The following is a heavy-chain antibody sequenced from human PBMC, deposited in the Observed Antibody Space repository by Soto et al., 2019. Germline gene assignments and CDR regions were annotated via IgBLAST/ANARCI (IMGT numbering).Heavy chain of an antibody. CDR1: GGSISSGDYY. Sequence: QVQLQESGPGLVKPSQTLSLTCTVSGGSISSGDYYWRWIRQPPGKGVEWIGYVYYSGSTYNNPSLKIRVTISVDTTKNQFSLKLSSVTAADAAVYYCASFIDAYFDYWGQGTLVTVSS. V-gene: IGHV4-30-4*01. J-gene: IGHJ4*02. D-gene: IGHD3-9*01. CDR2: VYYSGST. CDR3: ASFIDAYFDY.